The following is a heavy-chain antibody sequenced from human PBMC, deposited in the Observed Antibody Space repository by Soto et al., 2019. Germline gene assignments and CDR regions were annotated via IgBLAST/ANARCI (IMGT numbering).Heavy chain of an antibody. J-gene: IGHJ4*02. D-gene: IGHD2-2*03. V-gene: IGHV3-9*01. CDR1: GFTFDDYA. Sequence: PGGSLRLSCAASGFTFDDYAMHWVRQAPGKGLEWVSGISWNSGSIGYADSVKGRFTISRDNAENTLYLQMNSLRAEDTAVYYCARWVLRDGSVYWGQGTLVTVSS. CDR3: ARWVLRDGSVY. CDR2: ISWNSGSI.